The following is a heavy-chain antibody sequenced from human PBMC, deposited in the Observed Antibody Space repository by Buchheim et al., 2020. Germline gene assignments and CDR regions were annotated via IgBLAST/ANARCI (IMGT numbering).Heavy chain of an antibody. D-gene: IGHD3-10*01. J-gene: IGHJ6*02. CDR2: INPSGGST. Sequence: QVQLVQSGAEVKKPGASVKVSCKASGYTFTSYYMHWVRQAPGQGLEWMGIINPSGGSTSYAQKFQGRVTMTRDTSTSPVFMELSSLRSEDTAVYYCASPRYYYGSGSSNHYYYGMDVWGQGTT. V-gene: IGHV1-46*03. CDR1: GYTFTSYY. CDR3: ASPRYYYGSGSSNHYYYGMDV.